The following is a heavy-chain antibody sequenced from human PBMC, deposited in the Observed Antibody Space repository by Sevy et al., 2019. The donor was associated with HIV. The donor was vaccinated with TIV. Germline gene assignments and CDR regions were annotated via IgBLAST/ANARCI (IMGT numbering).Heavy chain of an antibody. D-gene: IGHD5-18*01. CDR3: ASGDTTMITDLDY. CDR2: INNGGST. CDR1: GFTFSNYA. J-gene: IGHJ4*02. V-gene: IGHV3-23*01. Sequence: GGSLRLSCGASGFTFSNYAMSWVRQAPGKGPEWVSGINNGGSTYYADSVKGGITISRDKSKKMVFLQMNSLRAEDTDVYYCASGDTTMITDLDYWGQGALVTVSS.